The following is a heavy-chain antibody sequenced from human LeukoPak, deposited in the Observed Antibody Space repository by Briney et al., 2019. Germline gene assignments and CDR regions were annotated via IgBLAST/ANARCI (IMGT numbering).Heavy chain of an antibody. J-gene: IGHJ3*02. CDR1: GGTFSSYA. CDR2: INPSGGGT. Sequence: GASVKVSCKASGGTFSSYAISWVRQAPGQGLEWMGIINPSGGGTSYAQKFQGRVTMTRDTSTSTVYMELSSLRSEDTAVYYCARVVGDVYGGNSGFGAFDIWGQGTMVTVSS. V-gene: IGHV1-46*01. CDR3: ARVVGDVYGGNSGFGAFDI. D-gene: IGHD4-23*01.